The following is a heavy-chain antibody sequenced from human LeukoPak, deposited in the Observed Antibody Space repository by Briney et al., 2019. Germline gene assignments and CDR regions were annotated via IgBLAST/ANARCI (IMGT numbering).Heavy chain of an antibody. Sequence: GDSLKISCQGSGYSFTSYWLGWVRQMPGKGLEWMGIIYPGDSDTRYSPSFQGQVTISADKSISTAYLQWSSLKASDTAMFYCASLPSEAYGGNPEVDYWGQGTLVTVSS. J-gene: IGHJ4*02. D-gene: IGHD4-23*01. CDR2: IYPGDSDT. CDR3: ASLPSEAYGGNPEVDY. CDR1: GYSFTSYW. V-gene: IGHV5-51*01.